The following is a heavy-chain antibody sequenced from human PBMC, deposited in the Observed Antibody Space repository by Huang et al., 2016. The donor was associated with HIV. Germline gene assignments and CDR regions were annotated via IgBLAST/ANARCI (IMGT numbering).Heavy chain of an antibody. CDR3: ATGRSGSGGFLDI. J-gene: IGHJ2*01. CDR1: GGSLHGYY. D-gene: IGHD6-19*01. CDR2: GNHGGRT. V-gene: IGHV4-34*01. Sequence: QVQLYQWGAGPLRHSENLSLTWGVSGGSLHGYYWKWPRQSPGRGLEGIGEGNHGGRTTDNPCRKSGVTRSVDRSKIRVALSLASVTATDTADYYCATGRSGSGGFLDIWGRGTLVSVS.